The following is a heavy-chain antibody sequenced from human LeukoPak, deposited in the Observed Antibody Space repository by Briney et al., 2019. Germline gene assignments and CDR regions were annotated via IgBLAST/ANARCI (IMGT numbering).Heavy chain of an antibody. D-gene: IGHD3-3*01. V-gene: IGHV3-23*01. CDR1: GFTFSSYA. CDR2: ISGSGGST. CDR3: AKPYDFWSGYYGDY. J-gene: IGHJ4*02. Sequence: GGSLRLSCAAAGFTFSSYAMSWVRQAPGKGLEWVSAISGSGGSTYYADSVKGRFTISRDNSKNTLYLQMNSLRAEDTAVYYCAKPYDFWSGYYGDYWGQGTLVTVSS.